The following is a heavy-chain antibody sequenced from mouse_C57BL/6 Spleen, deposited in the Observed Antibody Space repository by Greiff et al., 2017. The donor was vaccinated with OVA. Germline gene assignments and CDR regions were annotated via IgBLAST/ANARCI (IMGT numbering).Heavy chain of an antibody. J-gene: IGHJ3*01. D-gene: IGHD3-2*02. CDR2: IDPSDSET. CDR1: GYTFTSYW. CDR3: ARKTAQASFAY. V-gene: IGHV1-52*01. Sequence: QVQLQQPGAELVRPGSSVKLSRKASGYTFTSYWMHWVKQRPIQGLEWIGNIDPSDSETHYNQKFKDKATLTVDKSSSTAYMQLSSLTSEDSAVYYCARKTAQASFAYWGQGTLVTVSA.